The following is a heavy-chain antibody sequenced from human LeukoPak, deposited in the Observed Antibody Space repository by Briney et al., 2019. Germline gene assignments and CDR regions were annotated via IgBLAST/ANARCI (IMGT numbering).Heavy chain of an antibody. D-gene: IGHD5-12*01. Sequence: ASVKVSFKASGYTFSTYGISWVRQAPGQGLEWMGWISPYGGSTHFAQNVQGRVTLTTDTSTTTAYMELKSLISDDTAVYYCARTKSGYVIDDYWGQGTLVTVSS. CDR2: ISPYGGST. J-gene: IGHJ4*02. V-gene: IGHV1-18*01. CDR3: ARTKSGYVIDDY. CDR1: GYTFSTYG.